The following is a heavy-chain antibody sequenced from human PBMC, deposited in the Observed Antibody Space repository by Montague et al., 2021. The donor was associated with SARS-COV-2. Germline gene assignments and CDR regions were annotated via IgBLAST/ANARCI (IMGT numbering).Heavy chain of an antibody. J-gene: IGHJ6*02. CDR2: IYYSGST. CDR3: ARDKPDCEFWPGYGMDV. D-gene: IGHD3-3*01. CDR1: GGSISSYY. V-gene: IGHV4-59*01. Sequence: SETLSLTCTVSGGSISSYYWSWVRQPPGKGLEWIGYIYYSGSTNYNPSLKSRVTISVDTSKNQFSLKLSSVTAADTAVYYCARDKPDCEFWPGYGMDVWGRGTTVTVSS.